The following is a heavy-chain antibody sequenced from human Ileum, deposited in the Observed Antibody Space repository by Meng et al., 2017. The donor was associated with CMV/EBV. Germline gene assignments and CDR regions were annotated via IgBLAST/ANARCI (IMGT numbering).Heavy chain of an antibody. CDR1: GGSFSGYY. CDR2: INHSGST. D-gene: IGHD3-10*01. Sequence: GSLRLSCAVYGGSFSGYYWSWIRQPPGKGLEWIGEINHSGSTNYNPSLKMRVTISVDTSKNQFSLKLSSVTAADTAVYYCARVGVNMVRGPWGQGTLVTVSS. CDR3: ARVGVNMVRGP. J-gene: IGHJ5*02. V-gene: IGHV4-34*01.